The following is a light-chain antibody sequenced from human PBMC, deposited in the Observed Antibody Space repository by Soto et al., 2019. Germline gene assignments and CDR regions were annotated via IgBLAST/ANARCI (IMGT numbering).Light chain of an antibody. CDR2: KES. V-gene: IGKV1-5*03. CDR3: QQYNSYPIT. J-gene: IGKJ5*01. CDR1: QSISSW. Sequence: DIEMTQSPSTLSASVGDRVTITCRASQSISSWLAWYQQKPGKAPNLLIYKESSLKSGVPSRFSGSGSGTEFSLTISSLQPDDFATYYFQQYNSYPITFGQGTRLEIK.